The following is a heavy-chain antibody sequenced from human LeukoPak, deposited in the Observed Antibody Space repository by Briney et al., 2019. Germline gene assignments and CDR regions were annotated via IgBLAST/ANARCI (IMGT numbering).Heavy chain of an antibody. J-gene: IGHJ5*02. V-gene: IGHV1-69*10. D-gene: IGHD1-26*01. CDR2: IIPILGIA. Sequence: SVKVSCKASGGTFSSYAISGVRQAPGQGLEWRGGIIPILGIANYAQKFQGRVTITADKSTSTAYMELSSLRSEDTAVYYCASPAGIVGATSSWFDPWGQGTLVTVSS. CDR1: GGTFSSYA. CDR3: ASPAGIVGATSSWFDP.